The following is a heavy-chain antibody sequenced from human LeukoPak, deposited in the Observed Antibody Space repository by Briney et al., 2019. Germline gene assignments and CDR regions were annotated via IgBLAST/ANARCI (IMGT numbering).Heavy chain of an antibody. CDR1: GFTFSSYA. V-gene: IGHV3-30*04. J-gene: IGHJ4*02. D-gene: IGHD3-22*01. CDR2: ISYDGSNK. CDR3: ARDGASSGYYPFNFDY. Sequence: GGSLRLSCAASGFTFSSYAMHWVRQAPGKGLEWVAVISYDGSNKYYADSVKGRFTISRDNSKNTLYLQMNSLRAEDTAVYYRARDGASSGYYPFNFDYWGQGTLVTVSS.